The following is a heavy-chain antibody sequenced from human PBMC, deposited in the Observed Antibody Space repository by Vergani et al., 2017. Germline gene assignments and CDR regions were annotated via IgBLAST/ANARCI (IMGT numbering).Heavy chain of an antibody. V-gene: IGHV1-46*01. CDR1: GYPFTSYY. Sequence: QVQLVQSGAEVKKPGASVKVSCKASGYPFTSYYMHWVRQAPGQGLEWMGIINPSGGSTSYAQKFQGRVTMTRDTSTSTVYMELSSLRSEDTAVYYCARGGWNGVLENYYYYGMDVWGQGTTVTVSS. D-gene: IGHD1-1*01. J-gene: IGHJ6*02. CDR2: INPSGGST. CDR3: ARGGWNGVLENYYYYGMDV.